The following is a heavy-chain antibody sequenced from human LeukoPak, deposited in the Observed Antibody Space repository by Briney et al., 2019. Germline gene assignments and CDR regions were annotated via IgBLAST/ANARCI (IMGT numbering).Heavy chain of an antibody. V-gene: IGHV4-39*01. D-gene: IGHD2-21*02. CDR2: TYYTGST. CDR3: ATEYCGADCYFDS. J-gene: IGHJ4*02. Sequence: SETLSLTCSVSGGSISRRSYYWGWVRQPPGKGLEWIGSTYYTGSTYYNPSLRSRVSISGDTSKSQVSLKVNSVTAADTAVYYCATEYCGADCYFDSWGQGTLVTVSS. CDR1: GGSISRRSYY.